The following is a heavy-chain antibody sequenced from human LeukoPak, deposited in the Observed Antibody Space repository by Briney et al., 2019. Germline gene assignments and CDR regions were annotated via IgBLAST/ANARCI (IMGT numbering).Heavy chain of an antibody. D-gene: IGHD6-13*01. Sequence: GGSLRLSCAAPGFSFSVFWMHWVRQAPGKGLVWVSRISSDGSSTNYADYVKGRFTISRDSAKNTLYLQMNSLRAEDTAVYYCARAATGTRNGLDIWGQGTMVSVSS. CDR2: ISSDGSST. J-gene: IGHJ3*02. CDR3: ARAATGTRNGLDI. V-gene: IGHV3-74*01. CDR1: GFSFSVFW.